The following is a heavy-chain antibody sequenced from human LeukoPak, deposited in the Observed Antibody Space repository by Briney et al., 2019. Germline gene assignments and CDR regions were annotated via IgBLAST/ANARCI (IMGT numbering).Heavy chain of an antibody. CDR2: LYSDGTA. D-gene: IGHD4-17*01. J-gene: IGHJ4*02. CDR1: GFSVSNNF. V-gene: IGHV3-66*02. CDR3: ARGLNTVTQIMTY. Sequence: GGSLRLSCAASGFSVSNNFMSWVRQAPGKGLEWVSILYSDGTAHYADSVKGRFNISRDNSKNTLYLQMNNLRTEETAIYYCARGLNTVTQIMTYWGPGTLVTVSS.